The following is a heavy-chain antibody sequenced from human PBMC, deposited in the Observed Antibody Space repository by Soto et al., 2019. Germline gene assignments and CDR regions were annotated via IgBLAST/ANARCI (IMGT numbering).Heavy chain of an antibody. CDR3: ARTFRGYSYGSDY. CDR1: GFTFSSYS. J-gene: IGHJ4*02. V-gene: IGHV3-21*01. Sequence: RRLSCAASGFTFSSYSLNWVRQAPGKGLEWVSSISSSSSYIYYADSVKGRFTISRDNAKNSLYLQMNSLRAEDTAVYYCARTFRGYSYGSDYWGQGTLVTVSS. CDR2: ISSSSSYI. D-gene: IGHD5-18*01.